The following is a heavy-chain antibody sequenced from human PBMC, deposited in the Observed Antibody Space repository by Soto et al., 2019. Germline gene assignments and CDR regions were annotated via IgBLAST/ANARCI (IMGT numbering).Heavy chain of an antibody. CDR3: AKDIRVFSRYYHSVLAF. J-gene: IGHJ6*04. Sequence: ETLSLTCTVSGGSISSYYWSWVRQAPGKGLEWVSAISGSGGSTCYADSVKGRFTISRDNSKNTLYLQMNSLRAEDTAVYYCAKDIRVFSRYYHSVLAFWGKGTTDPVSP. CDR1: GGSISSYY. V-gene: IGHV3-23*01. CDR2: ISGSGGST. D-gene: IGHD3-10*01.